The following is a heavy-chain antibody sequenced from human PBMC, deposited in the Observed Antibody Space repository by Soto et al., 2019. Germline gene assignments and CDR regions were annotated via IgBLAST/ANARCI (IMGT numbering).Heavy chain of an antibody. CDR3: ARDGGYGSSTSCYWRDGFDP. Sequence: SETLSLTCTVSGGSISSYYWSWIRQPPGKGLEWIGYIYYSGSTNYNPSLKSRVTISVDTSKNQFSLKLSSVTAADTAVYYCARDGGYGSSTSCYWRDGFDPWGQGTLVTVSS. CDR1: GGSISSYY. V-gene: IGHV4-59*01. CDR2: IYYSGST. J-gene: IGHJ5*02. D-gene: IGHD2-2*01.